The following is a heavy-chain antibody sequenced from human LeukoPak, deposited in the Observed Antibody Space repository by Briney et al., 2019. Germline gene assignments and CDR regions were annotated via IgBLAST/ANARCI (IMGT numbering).Heavy chain of an antibody. V-gene: IGHV3-30*04. D-gene: IGHD5-18*01. CDR1: GFTFSSYV. J-gene: IGHJ6*03. Sequence: GGSLRLSCAASGFTFSSYVMHWVRQAPGKGLEWVAIISYDGSNEYYADSVKGRFTISRDNSKNTLYLQMNTLRAEDTAVYYCAKASRFGYSYGPREYFYYMDVWGKGTTVTISS. CDR3: AKASRFGYSYGPREYFYYMDV. CDR2: ISYDGSNE.